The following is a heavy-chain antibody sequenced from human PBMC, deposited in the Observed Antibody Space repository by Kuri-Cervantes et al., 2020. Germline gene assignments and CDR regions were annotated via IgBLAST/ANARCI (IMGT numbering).Heavy chain of an antibody. Sequence: GESLKISCAASGFTFSSYSMSWVRQAPGKGLEWVSVIYSGGSTYYADSVKGRFTISRDNSKNTLYLQMNSLRAEDTAVYYCARAGFEMATIYYFDYWGQGTLVTDSS. V-gene: IGHV3-66*02. CDR1: GFTFSSYS. CDR3: ARAGFEMATIYYFDY. D-gene: IGHD5-24*01. CDR2: IYSGGST. J-gene: IGHJ4*02.